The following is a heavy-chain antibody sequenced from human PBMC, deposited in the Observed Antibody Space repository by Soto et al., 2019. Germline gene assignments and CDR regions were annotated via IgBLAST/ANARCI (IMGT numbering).Heavy chain of an antibody. CDR3: ARDVHGDNADF. D-gene: IGHD4-17*01. V-gene: IGHV1-18*01. CDR1: GYIFTRFG. CDR2: VNGYNENN. Sequence: QVQLVQSGAEVKKPGASVTVSCKASGYIFTRFGFSWVRRAAGQRLEWMGWVNGYNENNNYAQRFQGRLTLTTDKSTSTAYMELRSLRSDDTALYYCARDVHGDNADFWGQGTLVTVSS. J-gene: IGHJ4*02.